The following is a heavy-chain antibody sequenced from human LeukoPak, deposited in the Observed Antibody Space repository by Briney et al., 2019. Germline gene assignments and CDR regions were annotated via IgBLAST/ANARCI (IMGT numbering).Heavy chain of an antibody. Sequence: PSEILSLTCAIYGESFSGYFWTWVRQPPGKGPEWIGEINHSGSTNYNPSLKSRVTISVDTSKNQFSLKLSSVTAADTAVYYCARGPTHSTSYYMDVWGKGTTVTVSS. J-gene: IGHJ6*03. V-gene: IGHV4-34*01. CDR2: INHSGST. CDR3: ARGPTHSTSYYMDV. CDR1: GESFSGYF. D-gene: IGHD2-2*01.